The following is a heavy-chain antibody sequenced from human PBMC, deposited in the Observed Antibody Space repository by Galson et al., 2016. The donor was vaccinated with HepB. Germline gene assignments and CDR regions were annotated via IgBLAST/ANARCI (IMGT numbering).Heavy chain of an antibody. CDR1: GLTFNYAW. D-gene: IGHD6-19*01. V-gene: IGHV3-15*01. CDR2: IKSRTAGGTA. CDR3: STGQSHGHWYLDL. Sequence: SLRLSCAASGLTFNYAWMTWVRQAPGKGLEWVGRIKSRTAGGTADYGAPVKGRFTISRDYLKNKIHLQMNGLTSEDTAVYFCSTGQSHGHWYLDLWGRGTLVTVSS. J-gene: IGHJ2*01.